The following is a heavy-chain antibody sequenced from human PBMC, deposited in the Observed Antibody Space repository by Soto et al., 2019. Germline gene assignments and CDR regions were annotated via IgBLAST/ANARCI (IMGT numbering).Heavy chain of an antibody. D-gene: IGHD2-15*01. Sequence: QITLKQSGPTLAQPTQTLTLTCTFSGFSLNTRAVGVGWIRQPPGEALEWLALINWNDDERYSPSLKDRLTVTKDASNDHVVLTMTNIDPVDTATYCCAHRHDLGGFDIWGQGMTVTVSS. CDR2: INWNDDE. J-gene: IGHJ3*02. CDR1: GFSLNTRAVG. V-gene: IGHV2-5*01. CDR3: AHRHDLGGFDI.